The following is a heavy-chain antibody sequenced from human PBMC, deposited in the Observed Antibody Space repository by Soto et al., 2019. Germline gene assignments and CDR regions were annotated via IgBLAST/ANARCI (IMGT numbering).Heavy chain of an antibody. J-gene: IGHJ6*02. Sequence: SVKVSCKASGGTFSSYAISWVRQAPGQGLEWMGGIIPIFGTANYAQKFQGRVTITADESTSTAYMELSSLRSEDTAVYYCGRRNTVMAGWRYYYTYGMDVWGQGTRVTVSS. CDR3: GRRNTVMAGWRYYYTYGMDV. D-gene: IGHD5-18*01. CDR2: IIPIFGTA. V-gene: IGHV1-69*13. CDR1: GGTFSSYA.